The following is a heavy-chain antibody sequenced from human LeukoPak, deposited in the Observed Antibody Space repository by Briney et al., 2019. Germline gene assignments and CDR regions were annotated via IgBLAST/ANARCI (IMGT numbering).Heavy chain of an antibody. Sequence: PSETLSLTCTVSGGSISSYYWSWIRQPPGKGLEWIGYIYYSGSTNYNPSLKSRVTISVDTSKNQFSLKLSSVTAADTAVYYCARYSGSSGWYGRNWFDPWGQGTLVTVSS. D-gene: IGHD6-19*01. CDR1: GGSISSYY. V-gene: IGHV4-59*01. CDR2: IYYSGST. CDR3: ARYSGSSGWYGRNWFDP. J-gene: IGHJ5*02.